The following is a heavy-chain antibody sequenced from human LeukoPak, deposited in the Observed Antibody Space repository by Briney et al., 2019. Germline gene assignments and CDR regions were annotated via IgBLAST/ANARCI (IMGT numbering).Heavy chain of an antibody. J-gene: IGHJ4*02. CDR1: GFTFDDYG. V-gene: IGHV3-23*01. CDR2: ISGSGGST. Sequence: GGSLRLSCAASGFTFDDYGMNWVRQAPGKGLEWVSAISGSGGSTYYADSVKGRFTISRDNSKNTLYLQMNSLRAEDTAVYYCAKDIGLRFLEWLLISFDYWGQGTLVTVSS. CDR3: AKDIGLRFLEWLLISFDY. D-gene: IGHD3-3*01.